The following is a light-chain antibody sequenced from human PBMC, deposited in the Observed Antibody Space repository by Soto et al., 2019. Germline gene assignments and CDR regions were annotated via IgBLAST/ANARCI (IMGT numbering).Light chain of an antibody. CDR1: SSDVGHSNY. V-gene: IGLV2-14*03. J-gene: IGLJ1*01. CDR3: SSHTNSGTDV. Sequence: QSALTQPASVSGSPGQSITISCTGTSSDVGHSNYVSWYRHHPGKAPKLLIYDVSNRPSGVSNRFSGSKSGNTASLTISGLQAEDEADYYCSSHTNSGTDVCGTGTKVTVL. CDR2: DVS.